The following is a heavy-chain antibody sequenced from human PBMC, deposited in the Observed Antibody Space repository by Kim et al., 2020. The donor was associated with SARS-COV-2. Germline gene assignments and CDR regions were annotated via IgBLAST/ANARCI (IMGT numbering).Heavy chain of an antibody. Sequence: SETLSLTCTVSGGSISSYYWSWIRQPPGKGLEWIGYIYYSGSTNYNPSLKSRVTISVDTSKNQFSLKLSSVTAADTAVYYCARVTPVTTYFDYWGQGTLVTFSS. J-gene: IGHJ4*02. V-gene: IGHV4-59*08. CDR3: ARVTPVTTYFDY. CDR2: IYYSGST. D-gene: IGHD4-17*01. CDR1: GGSISSYY.